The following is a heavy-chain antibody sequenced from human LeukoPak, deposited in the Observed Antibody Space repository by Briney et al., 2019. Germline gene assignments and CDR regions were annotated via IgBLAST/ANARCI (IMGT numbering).Heavy chain of an antibody. D-gene: IGHD3-10*01. CDR2: ISGSGGST. CDR3: AKDGELGFDY. J-gene: IGHJ4*02. Sequence: SGGSLRLSCAASGFTFSSYAVSRVRQAPGKGLEWVSAISGSGGSTYYADSVKGRFTISRDNSKNTLYLQMNSLRAEDTAVYYCAKDGELGFDYWGQGTLVTVSS. CDR1: GFTFSSYA. V-gene: IGHV3-23*01.